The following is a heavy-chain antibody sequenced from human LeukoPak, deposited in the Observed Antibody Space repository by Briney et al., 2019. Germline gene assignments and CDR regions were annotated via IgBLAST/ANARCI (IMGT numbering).Heavy chain of an antibody. CDR1: GGSITSGDNY. D-gene: IGHD3-10*01. J-gene: IGHJ4*02. CDR3: ARIEGNSGYGWSHFDY. V-gene: IGHV4-30-4*01. Sequence: SETLSHTCTVPGGSITSGDNYWSWIRQPPRKGLEWIGFIYYRGTTYYNPSLKSRVSISIDTSRNQFSLKLNSVTAADTAVYYCARIEGNSGYGWSHFDYWGQGRLVTVSS. CDR2: IYYRGTT.